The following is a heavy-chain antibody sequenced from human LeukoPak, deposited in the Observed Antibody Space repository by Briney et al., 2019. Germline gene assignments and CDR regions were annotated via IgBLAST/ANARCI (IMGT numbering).Heavy chain of an antibody. CDR3: ARGFYCGGDCYPNFDY. CDR2: INHSGST. J-gene: IGHJ4*02. D-gene: IGHD2-21*02. CDR1: GGSFSGYY. V-gene: IGHV4-34*01. Sequence: PSETLSLTCAVYGGSFSGYYWSWIRQPPGKGLEWIGEINHSGSTNYNPSLKSRVTISVDTSKNQFSLKLSSVTAADTAVYYCARGFYCGGDCYPNFDYWGQGTLVTVSS.